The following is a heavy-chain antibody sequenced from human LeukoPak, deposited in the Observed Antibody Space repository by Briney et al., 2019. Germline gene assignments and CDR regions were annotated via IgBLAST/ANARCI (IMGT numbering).Heavy chain of an antibody. CDR1: GFTFASYS. D-gene: IGHD1-1*01. V-gene: IGHV3-21*01. CDR3: ARVSGRLERQSDLDY. J-gene: IGHJ4*02. CDR2: ISGDSTYI. Sequence: GGSLRLSCAASGFTFASYSMNWVRQAPGKGLEWVSSISGDSTYIYTAGSVKGRFTISRDNAQASLYLQMISFGADDTDVYYCARVSGRLERQSDLDYWGQGTMVIVSS.